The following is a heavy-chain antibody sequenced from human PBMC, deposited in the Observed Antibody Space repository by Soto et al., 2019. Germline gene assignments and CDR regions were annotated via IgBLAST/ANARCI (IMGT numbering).Heavy chain of an antibody. CDR3: AKDRRITMVRGVLRAFDS. D-gene: IGHD3-10*01. CDR1: GFTFNNYA. V-gene: IGHV3-23*01. J-gene: IGHJ4*01. Sequence: PGGSLRLSCAASGFTFNNYAMSWVRQAPGKGLEWLSAISGSGGDTYYADSVKGRFTLSRDNSNSTLFLHMNSLRAEDTAVYYCAKDRRITMVRGVLRAFDSWGQGNLVTVSS. CDR2: ISGSGGDT.